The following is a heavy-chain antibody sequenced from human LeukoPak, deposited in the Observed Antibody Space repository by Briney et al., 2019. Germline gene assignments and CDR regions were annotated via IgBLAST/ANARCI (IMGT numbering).Heavy chain of an antibody. CDR3: ARACGASCYAVDYYYYGMDV. CDR1: GFTFSSYG. Sequence: GGSLRLSCAASGFTFSSYGMHWVRQAPGKGLEWVAVISYDGSNKYYADSVKGRFTISRDNSKNTLYLQMNSLRAEDTAVYYCARACGASCYAVDYYYYGMDVWGQGTTVTVSS. CDR2: ISYDGSNK. V-gene: IGHV3-30*03. D-gene: IGHD2-15*01. J-gene: IGHJ6*02.